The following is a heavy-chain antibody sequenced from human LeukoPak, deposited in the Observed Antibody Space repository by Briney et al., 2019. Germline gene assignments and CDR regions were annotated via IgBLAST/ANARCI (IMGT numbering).Heavy chain of an antibody. CDR3: ARARGSGPGAYFDY. D-gene: IGHD6-19*01. CDR2: INSDGSST. J-gene: IGHJ4*02. Sequence: PGGSLRLSCAASGFTFSSNWMHWVRQAPGGGLVWVSRINSDGSSTSYADSVKGRFTISRDNAKNTLYLQMNSLRAEDTAVYYCARARGSGPGAYFDYWGQGTLVTVSS. CDR1: GFTFSSNW. V-gene: IGHV3-74*01.